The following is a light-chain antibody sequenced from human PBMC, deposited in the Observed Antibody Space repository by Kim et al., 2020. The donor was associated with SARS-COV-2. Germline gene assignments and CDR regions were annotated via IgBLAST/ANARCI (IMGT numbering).Light chain of an antibody. Sequence: DIVMTQSPDSLAVSLGERATINCKSSQSVLYSSNNKNYLAWYQQKPGQPPKLLIYWASTRESGVPYRFSGSGSGTDFTLTISSLQAEDVAVYYSQLNYSTPPWTFCQGTKVDIK. CDR2: WAS. J-gene: IGKJ1*01. CDR3: QLNYSTPPWT. CDR1: QSVLYSSNNKNY. V-gene: IGKV4-1*01.